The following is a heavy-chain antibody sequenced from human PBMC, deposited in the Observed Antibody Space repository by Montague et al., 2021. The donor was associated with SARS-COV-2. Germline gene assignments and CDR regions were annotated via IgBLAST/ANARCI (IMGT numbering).Heavy chain of an antibody. CDR3: ARASQAYYYGSGSWLYDYYGMDV. J-gene: IGHJ6*02. D-gene: IGHD3-10*01. Sequence: SLRLSCAASGFTFSSYAMHWVRQAPGKGLEWVAVISYDGSNKYYADSVKGRFTISRDNSKNTLYLQMNSLRAEDTAVYYCARASQAYYYGSGSWLYDYYGMDVWGQGTTVTVSS. CDR2: ISYDGSNK. CDR1: GFTFSSYA. V-gene: IGHV3-30-3*01.